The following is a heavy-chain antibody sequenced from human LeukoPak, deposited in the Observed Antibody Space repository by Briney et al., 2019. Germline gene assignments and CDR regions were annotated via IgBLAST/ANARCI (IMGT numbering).Heavy chain of an antibody. CDR3: AKESGKFDY. CDR1: GLNFDDCA. D-gene: IGHD3-10*01. CDR2: ISGDGGST. Sequence: QSGGSVRLSCVASGLNFDDCAMHWVRQAPGKGLEWVSLISGDGGSTFYADSVKGRFGISRDNNKNSLYLQMNSLRPKDTAMYYCAKESGKFDYWGQGTMVTVSS. V-gene: IGHV3-43*02. J-gene: IGHJ4*02.